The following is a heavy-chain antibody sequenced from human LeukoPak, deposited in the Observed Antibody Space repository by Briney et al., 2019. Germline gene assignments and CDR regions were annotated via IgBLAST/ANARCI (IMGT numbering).Heavy chain of an antibody. Sequence: SETLSLTCAVYGGSFSGYYWSWIRQPPGKGLEWIGEINHSGSTNYNPSLKSRVTISVDTSKNQFSLKLSSVTAADTAVYYCARDGIFGVPNWFDPWGQGTLVTVSS. V-gene: IGHV4-34*01. CDR1: GGSFSGYY. J-gene: IGHJ5*02. CDR3: ARDGIFGVPNWFDP. D-gene: IGHD3-3*01. CDR2: INHSGST.